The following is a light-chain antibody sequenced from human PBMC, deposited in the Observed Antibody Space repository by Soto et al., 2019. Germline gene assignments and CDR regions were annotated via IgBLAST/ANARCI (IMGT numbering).Light chain of an antibody. CDR2: AAS. V-gene: IGKV1-39*01. Sequence: DIPMTQSPSSLFASVGDRLTITCRASQSISSYLNWYQQKPGKAPKLLIYAASSLQSGVPSRFSGSGSGTDFTLTISSLQPEDFATYYCQQSYSTPITFGQGTRLEI. J-gene: IGKJ5*01. CDR1: QSISSY. CDR3: QQSYSTPIT.